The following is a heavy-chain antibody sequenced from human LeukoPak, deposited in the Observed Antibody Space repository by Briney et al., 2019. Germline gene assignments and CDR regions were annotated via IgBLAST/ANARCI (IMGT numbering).Heavy chain of an antibody. D-gene: IGHD3-9*01. J-gene: IGHJ3*01. Sequence: PGGSLRLSCGASGFTFTTYWMNWVRQAPGKGLEWVANIKQDGSKTYYVDSVKGRFTISRDNDKNSVYLQMGSLRVEDTAVYYCVRGFDGTNAFDLWGQGTMVTVSS. CDR2: IKQDGSKT. CDR3: VRGFDGTNAFDL. V-gene: IGHV3-7*01. CDR1: GFTFTTYW.